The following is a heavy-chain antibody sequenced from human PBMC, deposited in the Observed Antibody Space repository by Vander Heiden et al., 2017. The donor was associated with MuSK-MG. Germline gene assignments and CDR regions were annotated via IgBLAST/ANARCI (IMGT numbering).Heavy chain of an antibody. CDR3: GRDVCSSTSCDVPRFDP. Sequence: EVQLVDSGGGWVQPGGSLRLSCAASAFTVSSNHMNWVRPAPGQGLGWVSLIYSGGYKDYADSVKGRFTIYRDNSKNMLYLQMNSLRVEDTAVYDCGRDVCSSTSCDVPRFDPWGQGTLVTVAS. CDR1: AFTVSSNH. V-gene: IGHV3-66*01. D-gene: IGHD2-2*01. CDR2: IYSGGYK. J-gene: IGHJ5*02.